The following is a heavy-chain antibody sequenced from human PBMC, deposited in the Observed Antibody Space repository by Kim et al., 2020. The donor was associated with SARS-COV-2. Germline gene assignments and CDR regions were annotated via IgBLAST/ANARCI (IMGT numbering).Heavy chain of an antibody. Sequence: GGSLRLSCAASGFTVSSNYMSWVRQAPGKGLEWVSVIYSGGSTCYADSVKGRFTIFSDNSKNTLYIQMNSLSGEDTDVSYCARAIAGGARWLDYWGQGTL. CDR3: ARAIAGGARWLDY. CDR2: IYSGGST. CDR1: GFTVSSNY. V-gene: IGHV3-53*01. D-gene: IGHD3-10*01. J-gene: IGHJ4*02.